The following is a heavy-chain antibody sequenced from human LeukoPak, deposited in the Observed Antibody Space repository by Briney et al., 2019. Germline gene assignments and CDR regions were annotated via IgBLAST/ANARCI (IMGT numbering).Heavy chain of an antibody. D-gene: IGHD5-12*01. Sequence: GGSLRLSCAASGFTFSTYAMSWVRQAPGKGLEWVSAVRGSGSDKYYADSVKGRFTISRDNSKNTLYLQMNSLRAGDTAIYYCAKTSRGNSAYDSPLDYWGQGTLVTVSS. CDR2: VRGSGSDK. J-gene: IGHJ4*02. CDR3: AKTSRGNSAYDSPLDY. CDR1: GFTFSTYA. V-gene: IGHV3-23*01.